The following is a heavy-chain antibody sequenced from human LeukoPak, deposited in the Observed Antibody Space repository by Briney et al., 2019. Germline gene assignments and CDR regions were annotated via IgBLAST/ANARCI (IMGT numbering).Heavy chain of an antibody. CDR3: ARASNYYDSSGYFGY. J-gene: IGHJ4*02. D-gene: IGHD3-22*01. Sequence: GGSLRLSCAASGFTFSSYSMNWVRQAPGTGLEWVSSISSSSSYIYYADSVKGRFTISRDNAKNSLYLQMNSLRAEDTAVYYCARASNYYDSSGYFGYWGQGTLVTVPS. CDR1: GFTFSSYS. CDR2: ISSSSSYI. V-gene: IGHV3-21*01.